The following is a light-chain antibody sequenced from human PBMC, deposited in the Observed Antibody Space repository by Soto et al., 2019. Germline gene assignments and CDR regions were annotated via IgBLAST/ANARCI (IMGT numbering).Light chain of an antibody. CDR2: AAS. J-gene: IGKJ2*01. CDR1: QGISSY. V-gene: IGKV1-9*01. Sequence: DIQLTQSPSFLSASLGDKVTITCRASQGISSYLAWYQQKPEKAPKLLINAASTLQSGVPSRFSGSGSGTEFTLTISSLQPEDSATYYCQQLNSYPHTFGQGTKLEIK. CDR3: QQLNSYPHT.